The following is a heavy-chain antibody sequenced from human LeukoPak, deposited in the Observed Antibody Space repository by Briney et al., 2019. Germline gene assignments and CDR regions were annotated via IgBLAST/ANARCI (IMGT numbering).Heavy chain of an antibody. CDR2: MNQDGSAK. D-gene: IGHD3-16*01. V-gene: IGHV3-7*01. Sequence: GESLRLSCAASGFTFSDSWMSWVRQAPGKGLEWVANMNQDGSAKGYVDSVKGRFTISRDNARNSLYLQMSSLRPEDTAVYYCATYTHWVAGDVWGQGTTPTVSS. J-gene: IGHJ6*02. CDR1: GFTFSDSW. CDR3: ATYTHWVAGDV.